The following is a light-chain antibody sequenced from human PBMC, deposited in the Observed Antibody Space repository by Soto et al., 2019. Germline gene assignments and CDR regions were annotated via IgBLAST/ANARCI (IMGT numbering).Light chain of an antibody. J-gene: IGKJ1*01. CDR3: QQYYSTPLT. CDR2: WAS. CDR1: QSVLYSSNNKNY. V-gene: IGKV4-1*01. Sequence: DIVMTQSPDSLAVSLGERATINCKSSQSVLYSSNNKNYFVWYQQRPGQPPKLLIYWASTRESGVPERFSGSGSGTDFTLTISSLQAEDVAVYYCQQYYSTPLTFGQGTKVEIK.